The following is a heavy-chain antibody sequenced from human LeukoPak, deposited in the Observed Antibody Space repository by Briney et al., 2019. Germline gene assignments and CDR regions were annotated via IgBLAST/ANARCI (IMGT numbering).Heavy chain of an antibody. Sequence: SETLSLTCTVSGGSISSSSYYWGWIRQPPGKGLEWIGYIYYSGSTNYNPSLKSRVTISVDTSKNQFSLKLSSVTAADTAVYYCARSGDPPLDYWGQGTLVTVSS. J-gene: IGHJ4*02. CDR1: GGSISSSSYY. V-gene: IGHV4-61*05. CDR2: IYYSGST. D-gene: IGHD3-10*01. CDR3: ARSGDPPLDY.